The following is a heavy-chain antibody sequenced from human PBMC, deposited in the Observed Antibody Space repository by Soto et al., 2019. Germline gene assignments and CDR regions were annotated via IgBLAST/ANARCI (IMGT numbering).Heavy chain of an antibody. CDR1: GGTFSSYA. V-gene: IGHV1-69*13. CDR2: IIPIFGTA. J-gene: IGHJ4*02. D-gene: IGHD2-21*02. Sequence: GASVKVSCKASGGTFSSYAISWVRQAPGQGLEWMGGIIPIFGTANYAQKFQGRVTITADESTSTAYMELSSLRSEDTAVYYCARGVYCGGDCYSFDYWGQGTLVTVSS. CDR3: ARGVYCGGDCYSFDY.